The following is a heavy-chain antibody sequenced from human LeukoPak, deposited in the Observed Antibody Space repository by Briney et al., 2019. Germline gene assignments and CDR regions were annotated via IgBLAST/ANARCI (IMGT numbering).Heavy chain of an antibody. Sequence: GGSLRLSCAASGFTFSNAWMGWVRQAPGKGLEWVGRIKSKSDGGTADYAAPVKGRFTISRDDSKNTLYLQMNSLKTEDTAVYYCTTVEEYCSSTSCLDSWGQGALVTVSS. D-gene: IGHD2-2*01. V-gene: IGHV3-15*01. CDR2: IKSKSDGGTA. CDR1: GFTFSNAW. CDR3: TTVEEYCSSTSCLDS. J-gene: IGHJ4*02.